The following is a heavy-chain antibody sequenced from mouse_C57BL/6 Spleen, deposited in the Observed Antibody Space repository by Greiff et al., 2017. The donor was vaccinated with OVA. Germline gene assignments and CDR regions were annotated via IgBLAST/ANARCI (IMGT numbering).Heavy chain of an antibody. D-gene: IGHD4-1*02. J-gene: IGHJ2*01. CDR1: GFTFTDYY. Sequence: EVKLMESGGGLVQPGGSLSLSCAASGFTFTDYYMSWVRQPPGKALEWLGFIRNKANGYTTEYSASVKGRFTISRDNSQSILYLQKKALRAEDSATYDCARPNWDPYYFDGWGQGTTLTVA. CDR3: ARPNWDPYYFDG. V-gene: IGHV7-3*01. CDR2: IRNKANGYTT.